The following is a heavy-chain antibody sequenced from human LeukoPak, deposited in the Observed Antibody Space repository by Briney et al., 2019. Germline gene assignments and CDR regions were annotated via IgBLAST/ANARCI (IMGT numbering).Heavy chain of an antibody. V-gene: IGHV3-30-3*01. CDR1: GFTVSSNY. CDR3: ARGGGFGYNWFDP. J-gene: IGHJ5*02. Sequence: GGSLRLSCAASGFTVSSNYMSWVRQAPGKGLEWVAVISYDGSNKYYADSVKGRFTISRDNSKNTLYLQMNSLRAEDTAVYYCARGGGFGYNWFDPWGQGTLVTVSS. D-gene: IGHD3-10*01. CDR2: ISYDGSNK.